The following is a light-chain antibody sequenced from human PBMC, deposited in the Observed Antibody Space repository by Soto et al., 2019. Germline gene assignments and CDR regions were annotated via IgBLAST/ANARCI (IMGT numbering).Light chain of an antibody. CDR2: DVS. CDR3: SSYTSSTDVV. Sequence: QSALTQPASVSGSPGQSITISCTGTSSDVGGYNYVSWYQQHAGKAPKLMIYDVSNRPSGVSNRFSGSKSGNTASLTISGLQAEDEADYYCSSYTSSTDVVFGGGTQLTVL. CDR1: SSDVGGYNY. J-gene: IGLJ2*01. V-gene: IGLV2-14*01.